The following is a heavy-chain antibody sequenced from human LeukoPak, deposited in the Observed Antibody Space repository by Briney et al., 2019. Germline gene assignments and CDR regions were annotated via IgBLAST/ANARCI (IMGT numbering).Heavy chain of an antibody. J-gene: IGHJ4*02. CDR1: GYTFTNYV. D-gene: IGHD2-2*01. CDR2: ISANNGET. CDR3: ARVPPSAHQLFCSDY. Sequence: SVKDSCKATGYTFTNYVISWVRQAPSQGREGMSCISANNGETRYAQNFQGRVTMTTATSTTTAYLELRSLRSGDTAIYYCARVPPSAHQLFCSDYWGQGTQVTVSS. V-gene: IGHV1-18*04.